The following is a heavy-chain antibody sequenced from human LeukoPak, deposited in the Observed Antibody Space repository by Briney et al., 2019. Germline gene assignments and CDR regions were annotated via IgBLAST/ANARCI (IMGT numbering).Heavy chain of an antibody. CDR3: AGTTVVTPRDAFDI. Sequence: PSQTLSLTCTVSGGSISSGGYYWSWIRQHPGKGLGWIGYIYYSGSTYYNPSLKSRVTISVDTSKNQFSLKLSPVTAADTAVYYCAGTTVVTPRDAFDIWGQGTMVTVSS. J-gene: IGHJ3*02. V-gene: IGHV4-31*03. CDR1: GGSISSGGYY. CDR2: IYYSGST. D-gene: IGHD4-23*01.